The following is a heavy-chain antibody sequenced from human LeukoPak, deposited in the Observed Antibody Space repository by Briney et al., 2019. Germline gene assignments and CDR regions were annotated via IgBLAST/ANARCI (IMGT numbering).Heavy chain of an antibody. CDR1: GFTFSSYS. D-gene: IGHD2-2*02. V-gene: IGHV3-21*01. Sequence: GGSLRLSCAASGFTFSSYSMNWVRQAPGKGLEWVSSISSSSSYIYYADSVKGRFTISRDNAKNSLYLQMNSLRAEDTAVYYCARDIGDCSSLSCYNHYYYMAVWGKGTTVTVSS. CDR3: ARDIGDCSSLSCYNHYYYMAV. CDR2: ISSSSSYI. J-gene: IGHJ6*03.